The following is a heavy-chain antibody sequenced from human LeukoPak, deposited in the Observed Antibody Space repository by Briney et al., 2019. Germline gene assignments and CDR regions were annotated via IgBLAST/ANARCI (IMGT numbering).Heavy chain of an antibody. J-gene: IGHJ4*02. D-gene: IGHD2-2*01. CDR2: IYYSGST. Sequence: SSETLSLTCTVSGGSISSSSYYWGWIRQPPGKGLEWIGSIYYSGSTYYNPSLKSRVTISVDTSKNQFSLKLSSVTAADTAVYYCARLSLIVVVPAAFDYWGQGTPVTVSS. CDR3: ARLSLIVVVPAAFDY. CDR1: GGSISSSSYY. V-gene: IGHV4-39*01.